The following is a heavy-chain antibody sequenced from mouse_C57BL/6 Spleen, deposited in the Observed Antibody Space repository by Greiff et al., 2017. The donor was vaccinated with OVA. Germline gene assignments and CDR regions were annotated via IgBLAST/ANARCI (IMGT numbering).Heavy chain of an antibody. CDR2: INPNNGGT. J-gene: IGHJ1*03. D-gene: IGHD1-1*01. CDR1: GYTFTDYY. Sequence: VQLQQSGPELVKPGASVKISCKASGYTFTDYYMNWVKQSHGKSLEWIGDINPNNGGTSYNQKFKGKATLTVDKSSSTAYMELRSLTSEDSAVYYCAIYYYYGSNWYFDVWGTGTTVTVSS. V-gene: IGHV1-26*01. CDR3: AIYYYYGSNWYFDV.